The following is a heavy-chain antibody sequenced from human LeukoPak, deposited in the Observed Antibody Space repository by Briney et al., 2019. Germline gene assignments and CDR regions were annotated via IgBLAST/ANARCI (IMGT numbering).Heavy chain of an antibody. CDR2: IYPGDSDT. J-gene: IGHJ6*03. CDR1: GYRFTSYW. D-gene: IGHD3-3*01. CDR3: ARLLYYDFWSGYSTQSYMDV. V-gene: IGHV5-51*03. Sequence: GESLKISCKGSGYRFTSYWIGWVRQLPGKGLEWMGIIYPGDSDTRYSPSFQGEVPISADKSIRTASWRWTTRQPSDTPLYYCARLLYYDFWSGYSTQSYMDVWGKGTTVTVSS.